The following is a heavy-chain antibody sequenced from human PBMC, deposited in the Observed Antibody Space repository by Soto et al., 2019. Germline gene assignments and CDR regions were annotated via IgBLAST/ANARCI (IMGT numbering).Heavy chain of an antibody. D-gene: IGHD3-3*01. CDR3: ARDGGGSFFGAFDI. J-gene: IGHJ3*02. V-gene: IGHV4-34*01. CDR2: INHSGST. Sequence: SETLSLTCAVYVGSFSGYYWSLIRQPPGKGLDWIGEINHSGSTNYNPSLKRRVTISVDTSKNQFSLKLSSVTAADTAVYYCARDGGGSFFGAFDIWGQGTMVTVSS. CDR1: VGSFSGYY.